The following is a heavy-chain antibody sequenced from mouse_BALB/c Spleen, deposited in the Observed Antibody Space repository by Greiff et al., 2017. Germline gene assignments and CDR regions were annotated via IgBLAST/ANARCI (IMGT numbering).Heavy chain of an antibody. CDR3: ARGRTFAY. Sequence: EVQLVESGPGLVKPSQSLSLTCSVTGYSITSGYYWNWIRQFPGNKLEWMGYISYDGSNNYNPSLKNRISITRDTSKNQFFLKLNSVTTEDTATYYCARGRTFAYWGQGTLVTVSA. CDR1: GYSITSGYY. V-gene: IGHV3-6*02. J-gene: IGHJ3*01. CDR2: ISYDGSN.